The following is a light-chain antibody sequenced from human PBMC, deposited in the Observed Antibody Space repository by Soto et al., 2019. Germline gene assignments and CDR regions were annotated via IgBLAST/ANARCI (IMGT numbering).Light chain of an antibody. V-gene: IGLV7-43*01. J-gene: IGLJ2*01. CDR2: GTS. CDR1: TGAVTSGDY. Sequence: QTVVTQEPSLTVSPGGTVTLTCASGTGAVTSGDYPNWFQQKPGQAPRALIYGTSNKHSWTPARFSGSLLGGKAALTLSGVQPEDEAEYYCLPYYGGAQLVFGGGTKVSVL. CDR3: LPYYGGAQLV.